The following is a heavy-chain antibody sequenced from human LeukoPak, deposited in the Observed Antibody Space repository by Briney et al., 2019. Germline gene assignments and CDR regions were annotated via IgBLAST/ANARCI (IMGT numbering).Heavy chain of an antibody. CDR3: ASDSGMYDFDY. V-gene: IGHV3-30-3*01. D-gene: IGHD5-12*01. Sequence: GGSLRLSCAASGFTFGSYAMHWVRQAPGKWLEWVAVISYDGSNKYYADSVKGRFTISRDNSKNTLYLQMNSLRAEDTAVYYCASDSGMYDFDYWGQGTLVTVSS. J-gene: IGHJ4*02. CDR1: GFTFGSYA. CDR2: ISYDGSNK.